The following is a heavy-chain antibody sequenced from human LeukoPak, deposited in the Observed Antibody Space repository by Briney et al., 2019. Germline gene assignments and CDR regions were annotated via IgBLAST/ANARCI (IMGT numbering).Heavy chain of an antibody. V-gene: IGHV4-39*01. J-gene: IGHJ4*02. CDR2: IYYSGST. CDR1: GGSISSSSYY. CDR3: ARLREGPYYFDY. Sequence: SETLSLTCTVSGGSISSSSYYWGWIRQPPGKGLEWIGSIYYSGSTYYNPSLKSRVTISVDTSKNQFSLKLSSVTAADTAVYYCARLREGPYYFDYWGQGTLVTVSS.